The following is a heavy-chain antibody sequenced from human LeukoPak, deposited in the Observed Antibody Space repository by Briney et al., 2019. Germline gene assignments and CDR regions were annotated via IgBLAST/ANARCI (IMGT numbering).Heavy chain of an antibody. D-gene: IGHD4-23*01. CDR1: GFTFSSYA. V-gene: IGHV3-30-3*01. Sequence: PGRSLRLSCAASGFTFSSYAMHWVRQAPGKGLEWVAVISYDGSNKYYADSVKGRFTISRDNSKNTLYLQMNNLRAEDTAVYYCARDLMVTYTFDYWGQGTLVTVSS. CDR2: ISYDGSNK. CDR3: ARDLMVTYTFDY. J-gene: IGHJ4*02.